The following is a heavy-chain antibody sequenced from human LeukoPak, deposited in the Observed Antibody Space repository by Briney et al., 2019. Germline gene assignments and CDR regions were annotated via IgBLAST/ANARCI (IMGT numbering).Heavy chain of an antibody. CDR1: GFTFSSYS. CDR3: DASGSGLLDY. J-gene: IGHJ4*02. Sequence: GGSLRLSCTASGFTFSSYSMSWVRQAPGKGLEWVSVIYSGGSTYYADSVKGRFTISRDNSKNTLYLQLNSLRADDTAVYYCDASGSGLLDYWGQGTLVTVSS. D-gene: IGHD6-25*01. V-gene: IGHV3-53*01. CDR2: IYSGGST.